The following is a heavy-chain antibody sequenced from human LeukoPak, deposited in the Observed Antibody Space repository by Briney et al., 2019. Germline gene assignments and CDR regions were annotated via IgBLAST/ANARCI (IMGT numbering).Heavy chain of an antibody. CDR3: ARGDYDYVWGSYPLDY. Sequence: GGSLRLSCAASGFTFSSYSMNWVRQAPGKGLEWVSYISSSSSTIYYADSVKGRFTISRDNAKNSLYLQMNSLRAEDTAVYYCARGDYDYVWGSYPLDYWGQGTLVTVSS. V-gene: IGHV3-48*01. D-gene: IGHD3-16*02. CDR1: GFTFSSYS. CDR2: ISSSSSTI. J-gene: IGHJ4*02.